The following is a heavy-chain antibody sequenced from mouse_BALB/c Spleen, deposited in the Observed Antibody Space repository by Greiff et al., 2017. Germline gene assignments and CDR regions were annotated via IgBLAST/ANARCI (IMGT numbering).Heavy chain of an antibody. CDR2: IYPGNVNT. V-gene: IGHV1S56*01. CDR1: GYTFTSYY. CDR3: ARGGDWDDAMDY. D-gene: IGHD4-1*01. J-gene: IGHJ4*01. Sequence: QVQLKESGPELVKPGASVRISCKASGYTFTSYYIHWVKQRPGQGLEWIGWIYPGNVNTKYNEKFKGKATLTADKSSSTAYMQLSSLTSEDSAVYFCARGGDWDDAMDYWGQGTSVTVSS.